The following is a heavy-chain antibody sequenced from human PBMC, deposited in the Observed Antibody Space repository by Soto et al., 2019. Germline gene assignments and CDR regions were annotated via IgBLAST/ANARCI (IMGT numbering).Heavy chain of an antibody. J-gene: IGHJ6*02. V-gene: IGHV4-61*01. Sequence: PSETLSLTCTVDGGSVSSGSYYWSWIRQPPGKGLEWIGYIYYSGSTNYNPSLKSRVTISVDTSKNQFSLKLSSVSTADTAVYYCAKENIEYSSSSIRYGMDVWGQGTTVTVSS. CDR1: GGSVSSGSYY. CDR3: AKENIEYSSSSIRYGMDV. D-gene: IGHD6-6*01. CDR2: IYYSGST.